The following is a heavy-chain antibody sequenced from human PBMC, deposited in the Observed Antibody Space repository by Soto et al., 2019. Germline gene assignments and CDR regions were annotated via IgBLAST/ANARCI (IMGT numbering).Heavy chain of an antibody. CDR3: ARADVVVVAASI. CDR2: ITHTGST. V-gene: IGHV4-34*01. Sequence: PSETLSLTCAVDGDSFSGFYWIWIRQPPGQGLEWIGEITHTGSTNYNSSLQSRVTMSVDTSTNHFSLKLTSVTAADTAVYFCARADVVVVAASIWGQGTLVTVSS. CDR1: GDSFSGFY. J-gene: IGHJ4*02. D-gene: IGHD2-21*02.